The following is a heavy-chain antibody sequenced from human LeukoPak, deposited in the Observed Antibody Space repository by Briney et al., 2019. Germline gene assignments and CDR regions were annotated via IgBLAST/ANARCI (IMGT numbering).Heavy chain of an antibody. Sequence: GGSLRLSCAASGFTVSTNYMSWVRQAPGKGLEWVSGINSGGRTFYADSVKGRFTISRDNSKDTLYLQMNSLRAEDTAVYYCAELGITMIGGVWGKGTTVTISS. CDR2: INSGGRT. J-gene: IGHJ6*04. D-gene: IGHD3-10*02. V-gene: IGHV3-66*01. CDR3: AELGITMIGGV. CDR1: GFTVSTNY.